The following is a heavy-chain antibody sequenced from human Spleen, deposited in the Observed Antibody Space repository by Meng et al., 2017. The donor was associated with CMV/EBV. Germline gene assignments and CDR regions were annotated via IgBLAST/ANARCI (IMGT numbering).Heavy chain of an antibody. D-gene: IGHD6-6*01. J-gene: IGHJ4*02. V-gene: IGHV3-9*01. CDR3: AREYIPARAAGY. CDR1: GFTFDDYA. CDR2: ISWNSGSI. Sequence: SLKISCAASGFTFDDYAMHWVRQAPGKGLEWVSGISWNSGSIGYADSVKGRFTISRDNAKNSVYLQMNNLRVEDTAVYYCAREYIPARAAGYWGQGTLVTVSS.